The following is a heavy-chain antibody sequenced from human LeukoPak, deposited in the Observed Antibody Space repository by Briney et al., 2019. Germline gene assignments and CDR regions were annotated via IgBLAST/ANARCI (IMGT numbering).Heavy chain of an antibody. CDR3: ARHLSPSGSYGPHWFDP. CDR1: GGSISSYY. CDR2: IYYSGST. D-gene: IGHD1-26*01. Sequence: SETLSLTCTVSGGSISSYYWSWIRQPPGKGLEWIGVIYYSGSTNYNPSLKSRVTISVDTSKNQFSLTLSSVTAADPAVYYCARHLSPSGSYGPHWFDPWGQGTLVTVSS. V-gene: IGHV4-59*08. J-gene: IGHJ5*02.